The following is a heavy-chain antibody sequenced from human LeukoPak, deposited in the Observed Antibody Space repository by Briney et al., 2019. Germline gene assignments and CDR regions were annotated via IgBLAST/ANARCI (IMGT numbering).Heavy chain of an antibody. Sequence: GGSLRLSCTASGFTFSTYAMSWVRQAPGKGLEWVSVISGSGGSTYYADSVKGRFTISRDNSKNTLYLQMHSLRAEDTAVYYCARYYYYGSRNYFDYWGQGTLVTVSS. CDR1: GFTFSTYA. CDR2: ISGSGGST. CDR3: ARYYYYGSRNYFDY. J-gene: IGHJ4*02. D-gene: IGHD3-10*01. V-gene: IGHV3-23*01.